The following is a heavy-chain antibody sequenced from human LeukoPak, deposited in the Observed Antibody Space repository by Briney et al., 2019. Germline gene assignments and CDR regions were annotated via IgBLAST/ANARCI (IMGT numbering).Heavy chain of an antibody. D-gene: IGHD3-10*01. CDR3: AKTSYGSGTSDY. CDR1: GFTFSSYA. J-gene: IGHJ4*02. CDR2: ISGSGGST. V-gene: IGHV3-23*01. Sequence: GGSLRLSCAASGFTFSSYAMSWVRQAPRKGLEWVSAISGSGGSTYYADSVKGRFTISRDNSKNTLYLQMNSLRAEDTAVYYCAKTSYGSGTSDYWGQGTLVTVSS.